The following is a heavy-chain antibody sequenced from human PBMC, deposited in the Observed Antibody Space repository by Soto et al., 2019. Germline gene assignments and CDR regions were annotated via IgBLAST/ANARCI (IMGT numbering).Heavy chain of an antibody. J-gene: IGHJ6*02. CDR1: GGSISSGGYY. CDR3: AREYYDILTGPYGMDV. V-gene: IGHV4-31*03. CDR2: IYYSGST. Sequence: SETLSLTCTVSGGSISSGGYYWIWIRQHPGKGLEWIGYIYYSGSTYYNPSLKSRVTISVDTSKNQFSLKLSSVTAADTAVYYCAREYYDILTGPYGMDVWGQGTTVTVSS. D-gene: IGHD3-9*01.